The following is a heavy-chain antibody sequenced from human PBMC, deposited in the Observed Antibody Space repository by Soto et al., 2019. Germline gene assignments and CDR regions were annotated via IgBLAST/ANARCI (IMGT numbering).Heavy chain of an antibody. D-gene: IGHD1-26*01. CDR3: ARLFFRGNLGPQY. J-gene: IGHJ1*01. CDR2: IYYTGRT. Sequence: SETLSLTCTVSADSISSSAYYWGWIRQPPGKGLEWIGSIYYTGRTYYNPSLKSRGTISEDTSKNQLSLNLSSATAADTAVYFCARLFFRGNLGPQYSGQGTLVTVSS. V-gene: IGHV4-39*01. CDR1: ADSISSSAYY.